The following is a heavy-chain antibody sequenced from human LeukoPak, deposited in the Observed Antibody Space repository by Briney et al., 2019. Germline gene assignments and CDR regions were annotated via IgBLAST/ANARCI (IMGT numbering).Heavy chain of an antibody. CDR3: ARVNIRIQLWSSIDY. Sequence: GGSLRLSCAASGFTFSSYAMSWVRQAPGKGLEWVSAISGSGGSTYYADSVKGRFTISRDNSKNTLYLQMNSLRAEDTAVYYCARVNIRIQLWSSIDYWGQGTLVTVSS. V-gene: IGHV3-23*01. CDR2: ISGSGGST. CDR1: GFTFSSYA. D-gene: IGHD5-18*01. J-gene: IGHJ4*02.